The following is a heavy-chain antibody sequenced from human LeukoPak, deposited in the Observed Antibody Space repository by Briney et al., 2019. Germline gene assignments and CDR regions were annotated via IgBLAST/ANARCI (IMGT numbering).Heavy chain of an antibody. CDR1: GFTFSSYS. CDR2: ISGSSYI. J-gene: IGHJ4*02. V-gene: IGHV3-21*01. D-gene: IGHD3-10*01. Sequence: GGSLRLSCAASGFTFSSYSMNWVRQAPGKGLEWVSSISGSSYIYYADSVKGRFTISRDNAKNSLYLQMNSLRAEDTAVYYCARVKGTGSYYFGYWGQGTLVTVSS. CDR3: ARVKGTGSYYFGY.